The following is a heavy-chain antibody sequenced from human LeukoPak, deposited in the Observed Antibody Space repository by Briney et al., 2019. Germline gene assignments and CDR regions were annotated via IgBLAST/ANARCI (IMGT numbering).Heavy chain of an antibody. CDR3: AREPAGPPDYYDSSGYYHFPYNWFDP. D-gene: IGHD3-22*01. V-gene: IGHV1-69*04. CDR2: IIPILGMA. Sequence: GASVKVSCKASGGTFSSYAISWVRQAPGQGLEWMGRIIPILGMANYAQKFQGRVTITADKSTSTAYMELSSLRSEDTAVYYCAREPAGPPDYYDSSGYYHFPYNWFDPWGQGTLVTVSS. CDR1: GGTFSSYA. J-gene: IGHJ5*02.